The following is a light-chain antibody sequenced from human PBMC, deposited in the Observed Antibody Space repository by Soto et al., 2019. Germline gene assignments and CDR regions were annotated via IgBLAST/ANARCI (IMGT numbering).Light chain of an antibody. CDR1: SGHSSYI. J-gene: IGLJ3*02. CDR2: LEGSGSY. Sequence: QTVVTQSSSASASLGSSVKLTCTLSSGHSSYIIAWHQQQPGKAPRYLMKLEGSGSYNKGSGVPDRFSGSSSGAASYLTISNLQLEDEAEYDCESWSCNTRNWVFGGGTKLTVL. V-gene: IGLV4-60*01. CDR3: ESWSCNTRNWV.